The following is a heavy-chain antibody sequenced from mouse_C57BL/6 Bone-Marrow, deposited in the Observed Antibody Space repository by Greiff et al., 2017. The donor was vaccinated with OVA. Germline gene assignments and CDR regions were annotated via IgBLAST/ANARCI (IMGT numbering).Heavy chain of an antibody. CDR2: ISSGSSSI. CDR3: ARGRLDYYGSWFAY. J-gene: IGHJ3*01. V-gene: IGHV5-17*01. D-gene: IGHD1-1*01. CDR1: GFTFSDYG. Sequence: EVKLVESGGGLVKPGGSLKLSCAASGFTFSDYGMHWVRQAPEKGLEWVAYISSGSSSINYADTVKGRFTISRDNAKNTLFLQMTSLRSEDTAMYYCARGRLDYYGSWFAYWGQGTLVTVSA.